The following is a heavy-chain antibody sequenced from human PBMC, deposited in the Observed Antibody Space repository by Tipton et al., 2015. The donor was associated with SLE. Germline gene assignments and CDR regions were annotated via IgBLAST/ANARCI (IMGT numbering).Heavy chain of an antibody. CDR2: ISAYTGDT. Sequence: QLVQSGAEVKKPGASVKVSCKASGYIFTNYGISWVRQAPGQGLEWMGWISAYTGDTNYALKLQGRVTMTTDTSTTTAYMELRNLRSDDTAVYSCARDYRDGLNWYDSYPGMDVWGQGTAVTVS. D-gene: IGHD1-1*01. CDR1: GYIFTNYG. CDR3: ARDYRDGLNWYDSYPGMDV. J-gene: IGHJ6*02. V-gene: IGHV1-18*01.